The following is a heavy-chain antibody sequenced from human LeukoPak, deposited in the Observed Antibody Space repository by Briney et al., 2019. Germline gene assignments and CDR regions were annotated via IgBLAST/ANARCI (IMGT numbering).Heavy chain of an antibody. V-gene: IGHV3-23*01. D-gene: IGHD6-19*01. Sequence: GGSLRLSCAASGFTFSSYAMSWVRQAPGKGLEWVSGISGSGGSTFYADSVKGRFTISRDNSKNTLYLQMNSLRAEDTAVYYCARDRELGSGWSYYFDYWGQGTLVTVSS. CDR1: GFTFSSYA. CDR3: ARDRELGSGWSYYFDY. J-gene: IGHJ4*02. CDR2: ISGSGGST.